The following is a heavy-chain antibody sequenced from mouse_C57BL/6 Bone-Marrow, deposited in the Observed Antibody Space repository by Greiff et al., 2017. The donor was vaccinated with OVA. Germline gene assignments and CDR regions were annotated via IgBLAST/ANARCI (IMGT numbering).Heavy chain of an antibody. CDR1: GYTFTSYW. V-gene: IGHV1-64*01. J-gene: IGHJ3*01. Sequence: QVQLQQPGAELVKPGASVKLSCKASGYTFTSYWMHWVKQRPGQGLEWIGMIHPNSGSTNYNEKFKSKATLTVDKSSSTAYMHLTSLTSEDSAGYYCANLLPFAYWGQGTLVTVSA. D-gene: IGHD1-1*01. CDR2: IHPNSGST. CDR3: ANLLPFAY.